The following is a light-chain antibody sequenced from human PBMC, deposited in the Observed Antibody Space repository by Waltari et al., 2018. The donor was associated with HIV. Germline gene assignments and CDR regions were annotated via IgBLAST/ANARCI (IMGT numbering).Light chain of an antibody. Sequence: QSVLTQPPSVSGAQGQRVTISCTATCPHIGAGYDVKWYQHLPGTAPKLIIYCNNNRPPGVPDRFSGSKSGTSASLAITGLQTDDEADYYCQSYDSSLSGWVFGGGTKLTVL. CDR2: CNN. V-gene: IGLV1-40*01. CDR3: QSYDSSLSGWV. J-gene: IGLJ3*02. CDR1: CPHIGAGYD.